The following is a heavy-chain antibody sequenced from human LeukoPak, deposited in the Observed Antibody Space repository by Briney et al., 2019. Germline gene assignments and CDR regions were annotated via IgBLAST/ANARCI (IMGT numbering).Heavy chain of an antibody. V-gene: IGHV4-59*01. J-gene: IGHJ4*02. CDR3: ARYGSGSYRQFDS. CDR1: GGSFSCYY. D-gene: IGHD3-10*01. Sequence: PSETLSLTCAVDGGSFSCYYWSWIRQPPGKGLEWIGYIYYTGSTNYNPSLKGRVTISVDTSKNQFFLKLSSVTDADTAVYYCARYGSGSYRQFDSWGQGTLVTVSS. CDR2: IYYTGST.